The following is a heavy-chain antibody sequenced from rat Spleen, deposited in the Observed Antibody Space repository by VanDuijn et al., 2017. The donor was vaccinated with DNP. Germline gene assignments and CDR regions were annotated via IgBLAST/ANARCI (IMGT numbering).Heavy chain of an antibody. V-gene: IGHV3-1*01. Sequence: EVQLQESGPGLVKPSQSLSLTCSVTGYSITSNYWGWIRKFPGNKMEWVGHINYSGSTTYNPSLKSRISITRDTSKNQFFLQLNSVTTEDTATYYCARWPGYNPPYAMDAWGQGTSVTVSS. CDR1: GYSITSNY. CDR3: ARWPGYNPPYAMDA. J-gene: IGHJ4*01. CDR2: INYSGST. D-gene: IGHD1-4*01.